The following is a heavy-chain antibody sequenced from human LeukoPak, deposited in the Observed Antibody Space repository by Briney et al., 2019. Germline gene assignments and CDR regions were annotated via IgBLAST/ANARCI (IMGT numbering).Heavy chain of an antibody. Sequence: SETLSLTCAVSGYSISSGYYRGWIRQPRGKELVWIGSIYHSGSTYYNPSLKSRVTISVDTSKNQFSLKLSSVTAADTAVYYCATHCGGDCYSWDWDYWGQGTLVTVSS. CDR2: IYHSGST. V-gene: IGHV4-38-2*01. D-gene: IGHD2-21*01. CDR1: GYSISSGYY. CDR3: ATHCGGDCYSWDWDY. J-gene: IGHJ4*02.